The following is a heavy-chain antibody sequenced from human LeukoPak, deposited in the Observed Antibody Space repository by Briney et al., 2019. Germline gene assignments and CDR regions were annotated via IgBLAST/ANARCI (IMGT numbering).Heavy chain of an antibody. D-gene: IGHD5-12*01. Sequence: GASVKVSCKASGYTFTSYDINWVRQATGQGLEWMGWMNPISGNTGYAQKFQGRVTMTRNTSISTAYMELSSLRSEDTAVYYCARAPRYSGYLYYYYYGMDVWGQGTTVTVSS. CDR3: ARAPRYSGYLYYYYYGMDV. CDR2: MNPISGNT. CDR1: GYTFTSYD. J-gene: IGHJ6*02. V-gene: IGHV1-8*01.